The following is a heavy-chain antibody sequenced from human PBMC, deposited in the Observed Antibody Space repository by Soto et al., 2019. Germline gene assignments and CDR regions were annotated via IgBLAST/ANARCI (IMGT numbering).Heavy chain of an antibody. CDR2: ILPMLDIT. CDR3: TLGSWSAETFDI. J-gene: IGHJ3*02. CDR1: GGTFSTDT. V-gene: IGHV1-69*02. Sequence: QVQLVQSGAEVKKPGSSVKVSCKASGGTFSTDTIIWVRQAPGQGLEWMGRILPMLDITNSAQRFQGRVTITADKSTSTDYLELSSLRSEDTAVYYCTLGSWSAETFDIWGRGTMVTVSS. D-gene: IGHD6-13*01.